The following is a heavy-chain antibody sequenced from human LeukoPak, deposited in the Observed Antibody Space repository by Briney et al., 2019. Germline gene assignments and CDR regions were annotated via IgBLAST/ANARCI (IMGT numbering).Heavy chain of an antibody. CDR2: IRYDGSNK. Sequence: GGSLRLSCAASGFTFSSYGMHWVRQAPGKGLEWVAFIRYDGSNKYYADSVKGRFTISRDNAKNSLYLQMNSLRADDTAVYYCARDLPVGGYYYDSSGYYIWGQGTLVTVSS. CDR1: GFTFSSYG. V-gene: IGHV3-30*02. CDR3: ARDLPVGGYYYDSSGYYI. J-gene: IGHJ4*02. D-gene: IGHD3-22*01.